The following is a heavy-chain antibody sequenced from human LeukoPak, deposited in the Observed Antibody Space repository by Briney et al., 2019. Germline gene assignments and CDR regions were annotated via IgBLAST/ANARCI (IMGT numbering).Heavy chain of an antibody. CDR3: KVVTATHYYYYYMDV. CDR2: ISHSGNT. CDR1: GGSFSGYY. Sequence: SETLSLTCAVYGGSFSGYYWSWIRQPPGKGLEWIGEISHSGNTNYNPSLKSRVTISVDTSKNQFSLKLSSVTAADTAVYYCKVVTATHYYYYYMDVWGKGTTVTVSS. D-gene: IGHD2-21*02. J-gene: IGHJ6*03. V-gene: IGHV4-34*01.